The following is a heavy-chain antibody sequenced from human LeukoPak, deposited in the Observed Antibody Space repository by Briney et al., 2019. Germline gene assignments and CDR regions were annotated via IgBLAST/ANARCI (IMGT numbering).Heavy chain of an antibody. V-gene: IGHV1-69*05. Sequence: ASVKVSCKASGGTFSSYAISWVRQAPGQGLEWMGGIIPIFGTANYAQKFQGRVTITTDESTSTAYMELSSLRSEDTAVYYCASGNVDTAMDSSRDYYYYYMDVWGKGTTVTVSS. CDR3: ASGNVDTAMDSSRDYYYYYMDV. CDR1: GGTFSSYA. CDR2: IIPIFGTA. D-gene: IGHD5-18*01. J-gene: IGHJ6*03.